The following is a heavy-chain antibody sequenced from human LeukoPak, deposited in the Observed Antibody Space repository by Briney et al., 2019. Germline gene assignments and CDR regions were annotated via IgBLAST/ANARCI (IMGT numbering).Heavy chain of an antibody. D-gene: IGHD6-19*01. Sequence: TSETLSLTCTVSGVSVTDYYWTWVRQPAGKGLEWIGRISLSGSTDYNPSLQSRVTMSVDTSKNQFSLTLRSVTAADTAKYYCVRSLGPGPGWSLDVWGRGTLMTVAS. V-gene: IGHV4-4*07. CDR3: VRSLGPGPGWSLDV. CDR2: ISLSGST. J-gene: IGHJ2*01. CDR1: GVSVTDYY.